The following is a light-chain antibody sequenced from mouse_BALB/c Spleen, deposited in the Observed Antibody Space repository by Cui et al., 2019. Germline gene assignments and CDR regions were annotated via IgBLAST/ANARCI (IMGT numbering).Light chain of an antibody. CDR1: ENIYSN. CDR3: QYFWGTPYT. Sequence: DIQITQSPASLGVAVGETGTITCRASENIYSNLAWYQQKQGKSPQLLIYAATNLADGVPSRFSGSGSGTQYYLKINSLQSEDFASYYCQYFWGTPYTFGGGTKLEIK. J-gene: IGKJ2*01. V-gene: IGKV12-46*01. CDR2: AAT.